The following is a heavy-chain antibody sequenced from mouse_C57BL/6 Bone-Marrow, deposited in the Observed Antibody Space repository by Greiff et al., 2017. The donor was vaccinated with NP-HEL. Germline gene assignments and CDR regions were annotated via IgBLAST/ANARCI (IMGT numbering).Heavy chain of an antibody. CDR3: ASLAVPYYFDY. D-gene: IGHD1-1*01. Sequence: QVQLQQSGPELVKPGASVKISCKASGYAFSSSRMNWVKQRPGKGLEWIGRIYPGDGDTNYNGKFKGKATMTADKSSSTAYMQLSSLTSEDSAVYFCASLAVPYYFDYWGQGTTLTVSS. CDR2: IYPGDGDT. J-gene: IGHJ2*01. V-gene: IGHV1-82*01. CDR1: GYAFSSSR.